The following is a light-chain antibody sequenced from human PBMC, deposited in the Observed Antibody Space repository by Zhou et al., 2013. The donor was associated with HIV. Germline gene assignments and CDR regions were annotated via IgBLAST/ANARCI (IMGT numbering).Light chain of an antibody. CDR2: LGS. V-gene: IGKV2-28*01. Sequence: DIVMTQSPLSLPVTPGEPASISCRSSQSLLHSNGYNYLDWYLQKPGQSPQLLIYLGSNRASGVPDRFSGSGSGRDFTLKISRVEAGDVGVYYCMQTRQTPRSFGQGTRLEIK. CDR3: MQTRQTPRS. J-gene: IGKJ2*04. CDR1: QSLLHSNGYNY.